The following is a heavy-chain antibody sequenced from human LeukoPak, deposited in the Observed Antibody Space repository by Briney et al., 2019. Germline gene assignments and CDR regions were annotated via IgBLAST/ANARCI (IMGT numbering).Heavy chain of an antibody. CDR3: ARGGWDWTDYFQH. J-gene: IGHJ1*01. V-gene: IGHV4-59*01. CDR2: IYYSGST. D-gene: IGHD3/OR15-3a*01. CDR1: GGSISSYY. Sequence: PSETLSLTCTVSGGSISSYYWSWIRQPPGKGLEWIGYIYYSGSTNYNPSLKSRVTISVDTSKNQFSLKLSSVTAADTAVYYCARGGWDWTDYFQHWGQGTLVTVSS.